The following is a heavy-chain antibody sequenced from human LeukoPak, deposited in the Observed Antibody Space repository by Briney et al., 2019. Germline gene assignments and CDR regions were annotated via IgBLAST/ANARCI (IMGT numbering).Heavy chain of an antibody. CDR1: GFTFSNYA. V-gene: IGHV3-23*01. CDR3: AKSKSGSCYSGGDY. CDR2: ICGSGAST. Sequence: GGSLRLSCAASGFTFSNYAMSWVRQAPGKGLEWVSAICGSGASTFYADSVKGRFTISTDRSKNTLYLQMSSLRVEDTAVYYCAKSKSGSCYSGGDYWGQGTLVTVSS. J-gene: IGHJ4*02. D-gene: IGHD2-15*01.